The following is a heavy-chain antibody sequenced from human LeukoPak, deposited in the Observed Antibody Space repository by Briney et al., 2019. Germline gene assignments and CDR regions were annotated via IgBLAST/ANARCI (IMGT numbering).Heavy chain of an antibody. J-gene: IGHJ5*02. CDR2: IIPIFGTA. CDR3: ARTGDFWGHRYWFDP. V-gene: IGHV1-69*05. D-gene: IGHD3-3*01. CDR1: GGTFSSYA. Sequence: ASVKVSCKASGGTFSSYAISWVRQAPGQGLEWMRGIIPIFGTANYAQKFQGRVTITTDESTSTAYMELSSLRSEDTAVYYCARTGDFWGHRYWFDPWGQGTLVTVSS.